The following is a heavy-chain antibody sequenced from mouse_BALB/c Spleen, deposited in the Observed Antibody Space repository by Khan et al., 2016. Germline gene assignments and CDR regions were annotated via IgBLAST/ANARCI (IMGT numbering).Heavy chain of an antibody. CDR3: GRGHYDYECAMDY. V-gene: IGHV1-7*01. CDR2: INPSTGYT. J-gene: IGHJ4*01. CDR1: GYTFTSYW. Sequence: QVQLQQSGAELAKPGASVKMSCKASGYTFTSYWMHWVKQRPGQGLEWIGYINPSTGYTEYNQKFKDKATLTADKSSSTAYMQLSSLTSEDSAVYYCGRGHYDYECAMDYWGQGTSVTVSS. D-gene: IGHD2-4*01.